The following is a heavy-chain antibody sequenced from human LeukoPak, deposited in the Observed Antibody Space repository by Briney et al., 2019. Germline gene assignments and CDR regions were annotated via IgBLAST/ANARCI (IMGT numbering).Heavy chain of an antibody. D-gene: IGHD5-18*01. V-gene: IGHV6-1*01. CDR1: GDSVSSNSAA. CDR2: TYYRSKWYN. J-gene: IGHJ4*02. Sequence: SQTLSLTCAISGDSVSSNSAAWNWIRQSPSRGLEWLGRTYYRSKWYNDYAVSVKSRITINPDTSKNQFSLKLSSVTAADTAVYYCARRRRVDTALGYWGQGTLVTVSS. CDR3: ARRRRVDTALGY.